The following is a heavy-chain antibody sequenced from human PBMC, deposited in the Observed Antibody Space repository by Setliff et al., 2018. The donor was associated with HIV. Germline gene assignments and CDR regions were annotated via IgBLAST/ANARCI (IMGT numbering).Heavy chain of an antibody. CDR2: ISTGGHT. J-gene: IGHJ3*02. CDR3: ARGGGCFHDNNAFDI. D-gene: IGHD3-16*01. Sequence: SETLSLTCTVSGGSIDSGSYYWSWIRQPAGQRLEWIGRISTGGHTDYNPSLKSRLSISADTSRNHFSLQLTSVTAADTAIYFCARGGGCFHDNNAFDIWGQGTVVTVSS. CDR1: GGSIDSGSYY. V-gene: IGHV4-61*02.